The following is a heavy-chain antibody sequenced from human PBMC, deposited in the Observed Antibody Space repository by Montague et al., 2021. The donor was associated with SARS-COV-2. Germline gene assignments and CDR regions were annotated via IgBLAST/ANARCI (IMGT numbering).Heavy chain of an antibody. Sequence: SETLSLTCAVYGGSFSDSHWSWLRQPPGKGLEWIGEINQSGSTKYNPSFKSRVTISVDTSKNQFSLKLSSLTAADTAVYYCARGQSGITMIVVAILGVEFYFDNWGQGTLVTVSS. CDR3: ARGQSGITMIVVAILGVEFYFDN. V-gene: IGHV4-34*01. J-gene: IGHJ4*02. CDR1: GGSFSDSH. D-gene: IGHD3-22*01. CDR2: INQSGST.